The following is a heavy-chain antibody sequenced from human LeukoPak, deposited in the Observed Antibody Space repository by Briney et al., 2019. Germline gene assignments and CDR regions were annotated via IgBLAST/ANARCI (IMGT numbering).Heavy chain of an antibody. D-gene: IGHD2-8*01. CDR3: AKDRRIVLMVYATNFDY. CDR1: GFTFSSYG. CDR2: TSYDGSNK. J-gene: IGHJ4*02. V-gene: IGHV3-30*18. Sequence: GGSLRLSCAASGFTFSSYGIHWVRQAPGKGLEWVAATSYDGSNKHYADSVKGRFTISRDNSKNTLYLQMNSLRAEDTAVYYCAKDRRIVLMVYATNFDYWGQGTLVTVSS.